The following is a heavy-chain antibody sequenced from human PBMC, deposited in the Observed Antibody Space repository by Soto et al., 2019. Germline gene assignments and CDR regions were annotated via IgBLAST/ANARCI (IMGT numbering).Heavy chain of an antibody. D-gene: IGHD2-2*02. Sequence: QVQLVQSGAEVKKPGASVKVSCKASGYTFTRYGISWARQAPGQGLEWMGWISAYNGNTNYAQKLQGRVTMTTHTSTSTAYMALRSLSSADTAVYYCARAYTIEGHNAFDISGQGTMVTVAS. CDR3: ARAYTIEGHNAFDI. CDR1: GYTFTRYG. CDR2: ISAYNGNT. J-gene: IGHJ3*02. V-gene: IGHV1-18*01.